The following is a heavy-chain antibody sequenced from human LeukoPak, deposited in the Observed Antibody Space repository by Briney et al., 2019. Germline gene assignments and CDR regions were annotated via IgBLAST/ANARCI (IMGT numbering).Heavy chain of an antibody. V-gene: IGHV3-23*01. CDR3: AKAHSSVLYYYYGMDV. J-gene: IGHJ6*02. D-gene: IGHD4-11*01. Sequence: GGSLRLSCAASGFTFSSYAMSWVRQAPGKGLEWVSAISGSGGSTYYADSVKGRFTISRDNSKNTLYLQMNSLGAEDTAVYYCAKAHSSVLYYYYGMDVWGQGTTVTVSS. CDR2: ISGSGGST. CDR1: GFTFSSYA.